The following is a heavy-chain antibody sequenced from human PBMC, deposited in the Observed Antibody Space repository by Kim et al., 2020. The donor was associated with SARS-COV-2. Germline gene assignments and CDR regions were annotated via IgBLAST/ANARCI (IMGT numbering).Heavy chain of an antibody. CDR1: GYTFTSYG. V-gene: IGHV1-18*01. Sequence: ASVKVSCKASGYTFTSYGISWVRQAPGQGLEWMGWISAYNGNTNYAQKLQGRVTMTTDTSTSTAYMELRSLRSDDTAVYYCARDRPTMVRGVIRYGMDVWGQGTTVTVSS. CDR2: ISAYNGNT. J-gene: IGHJ6*02. D-gene: IGHD3-10*01. CDR3: ARDRPTMVRGVIRYGMDV.